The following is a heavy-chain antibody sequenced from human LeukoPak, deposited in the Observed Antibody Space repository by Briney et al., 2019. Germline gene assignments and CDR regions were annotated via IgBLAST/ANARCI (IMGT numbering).Heavy chain of an antibody. CDR1: GGPFSGYH. J-gene: IGHJ4*02. V-gene: IGHV4-34*01. D-gene: IGHD3-10*01. CDR2: INHSGST. Sequence: SETLSLTCAVYGGPFSGYHWNWIRQPPGKGLEWIGEINHSGSTNYNPSLKSRVTISVDTSKNQFSLKLTSVTAADTAVYYCARRSYDSGSYYLGWYFDYWGQGTLVTVSS. CDR3: ARRSYDSGSYYLGWYFDY.